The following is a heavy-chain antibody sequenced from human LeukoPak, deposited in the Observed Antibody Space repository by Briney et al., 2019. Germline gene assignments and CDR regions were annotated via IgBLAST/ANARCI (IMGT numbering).Heavy chain of an antibody. CDR2: ISSSGSTI. J-gene: IGHJ3*02. CDR1: GFTFSDYY. V-gene: IGHV3-11*04. CDR3: ASPLDYYDSSGYPNDAFDI. Sequence: GGSLRLSCAASGFTFSDYYMSWIRQAPGKGLEWVTYISSSGSTIYYADSVKGRFTISRDNSKNTLYLQMNSLRAEDTAVYYCASPLDYYDSSGYPNDAFDIWGQGTMVTVSS. D-gene: IGHD3-22*01.